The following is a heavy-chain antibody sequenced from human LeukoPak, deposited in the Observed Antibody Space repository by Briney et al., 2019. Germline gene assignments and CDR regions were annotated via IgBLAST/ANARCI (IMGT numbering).Heavy chain of an antibody. V-gene: IGHV4-39*01. Sequence: PSETLALTCIVSGGSIRSSDHYWAWIRQPPGMGLEWIGCIYHSGSTYYNTSLKSRVTISVDASKNRFSLRLSSVTAADTAMYYCARREFSTIGGFDSWGLGTLVTVSS. CDR1: GGSIRSSDHY. CDR2: IYHSGST. J-gene: IGHJ4*02. CDR3: ARREFSTIGGFDS. D-gene: IGHD5-24*01.